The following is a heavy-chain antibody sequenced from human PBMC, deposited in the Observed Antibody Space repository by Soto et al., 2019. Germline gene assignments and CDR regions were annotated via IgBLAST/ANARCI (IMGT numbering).Heavy chain of an antibody. V-gene: IGHV4-4*07. Sequence: SETLSLTCTGSGASISGFYWSWIRKSAGKGLEWIGRIYATGTTDYNPSLKSRVMMSVDTSKKQFSLKLRSVTAADTAVYYCVRDGTKTLRDWFDPWGQGISVTV. CDR3: VRDGTKTLRDWFDP. J-gene: IGHJ5*02. CDR1: GASISGFY. D-gene: IGHD1-1*01. CDR2: IYATGTT.